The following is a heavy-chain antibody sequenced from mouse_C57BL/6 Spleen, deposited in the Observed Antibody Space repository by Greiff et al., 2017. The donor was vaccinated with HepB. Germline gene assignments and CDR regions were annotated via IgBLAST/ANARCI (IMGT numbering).Heavy chain of an antibody. D-gene: IGHD1-1*01. CDR3: ARRGDGSSYWYFDV. J-gene: IGHJ1*03. CDR2: IYPRSGNT. CDR1: GYTFTSYG. Sequence: QVQLQQSGAELARPGASVKLSCKASGYTFTSYGISWVKQRTGQGLEWIGEIYPRSGNTYYNEKFKGKATLTADKSSSTAYMELRSLTSEDSAVYFCARRGDGSSYWYFDVWGTGTTVTVSS. V-gene: IGHV1-81*01.